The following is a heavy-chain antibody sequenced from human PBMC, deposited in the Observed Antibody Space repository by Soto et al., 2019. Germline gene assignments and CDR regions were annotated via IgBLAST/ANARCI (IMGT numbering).Heavy chain of an antibody. D-gene: IGHD3-22*01. CDR3: ERGRDYDSSGSPSGY. CDR1: GFTFSIYG. J-gene: IGHJ4*02. CDR2: IWYDVSNE. Sequence: QVQLVESGGGVVQTGRSLRLSCAASGFTFSIYGLHWVRQAPGKGLEWVAVIWYDVSNEYYADSVKGRFTISRDNSKNTLYLQMNSLRAEDTAVYDCERGRDYDSSGSPSGYWRQGTLVTV. V-gene: IGHV3-33*01.